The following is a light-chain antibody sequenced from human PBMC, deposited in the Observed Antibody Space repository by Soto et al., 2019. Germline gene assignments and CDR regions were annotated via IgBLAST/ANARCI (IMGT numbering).Light chain of an antibody. CDR2: KVS. CDR1: QSIRSW. Sequence: DLQMTQSPSTLSASVGDRVTITCRASQSIRSWLAWYQQKPGKAPRLLIYKVSSLESGVTSRFSGSRSGTEFTLNISSLQPSDSATYYCQQYDSYCTFGGGTKVEIK. J-gene: IGKJ4*01. V-gene: IGKV1-5*03. CDR3: QQYDSYCT.